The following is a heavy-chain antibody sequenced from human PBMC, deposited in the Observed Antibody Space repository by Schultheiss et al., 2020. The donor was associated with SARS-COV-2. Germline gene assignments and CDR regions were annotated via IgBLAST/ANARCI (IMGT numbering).Heavy chain of an antibody. J-gene: IGHJ3*02. V-gene: IGHV3-33*01. CDR2: IWYDGSNK. CDR3: VRAARILDAFDI. Sequence: GGSLRLSCVASGFTFSNYGMHWVRQAPGKGLEWVAVIWYDGSNKYYADSMQGRFTVSRDNANNSLYLQMHSLRVEDTAVYYCVRAARILDAFDIWGQGTMVTVSS. CDR1: GFTFSNYG. D-gene: IGHD5-12*01.